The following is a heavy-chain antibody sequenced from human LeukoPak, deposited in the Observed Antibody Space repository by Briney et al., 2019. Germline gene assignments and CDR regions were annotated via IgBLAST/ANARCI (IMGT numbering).Heavy chain of an antibody. D-gene: IGHD6-6*01. Sequence: GGSLRLSCAASGFTFSSYAMHWVRQAPGKGLEWVAVISYDGSNKYYADSVKGRFTISRDNSKNTLYLQMNSLRAEDTAVYYCASRSNPGPRPIAARFPEDDHWGQGTLVTVSS. V-gene: IGHV3-30-3*01. CDR1: GFTFSSYA. CDR3: ASRSNPGPRPIAARFPEDDH. J-gene: IGHJ4*02. CDR2: ISYDGSNK.